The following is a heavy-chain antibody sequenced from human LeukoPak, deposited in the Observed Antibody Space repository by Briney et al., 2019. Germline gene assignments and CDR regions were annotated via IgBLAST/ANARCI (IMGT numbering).Heavy chain of an antibody. J-gene: IGHJ4*02. CDR1: AGSFTDYY. D-gene: IGHD6-13*01. CDR2: IHHSGSA. CDR3: ARGIRSGAAGMFYLDS. V-gene: IGHV4-34*01. Sequence: SETLSLICAVYAGSFTDYYWSWIRQSPGKGLEWIGEIHHSGSANYNPSLRSRVIMSVDTSKNQFSLMLTSVTAADTAIYFCARGIRSGAAGMFYLDSWSQGSLVTVSS.